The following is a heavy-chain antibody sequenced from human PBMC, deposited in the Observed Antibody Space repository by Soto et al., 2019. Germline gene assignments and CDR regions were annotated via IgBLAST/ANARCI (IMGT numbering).Heavy chain of an antibody. CDR1: GFTFSSYA. CDR2: ISYDGSNK. CDR3: ARDRLRYNWNDFPYYYYGMDV. Sequence: QVQLVESGGGVVQPGRSLRLSCAASGFTFSSYAMHWVPQAPGKGLEWVAVISYDGSNKYYADSVKGRFTISRDNSKNTLYLQMNSLRAEDTAVYYCARDRLRYNWNDFPYYYYGMDVWGQGTTVTVSS. V-gene: IGHV3-30-3*01. J-gene: IGHJ6*02. D-gene: IGHD1-1*01.